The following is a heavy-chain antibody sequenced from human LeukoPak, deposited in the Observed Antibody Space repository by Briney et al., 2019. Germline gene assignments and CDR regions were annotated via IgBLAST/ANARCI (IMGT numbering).Heavy chain of an antibody. V-gene: IGHV3-30*04. CDR1: GFTFSNYA. Sequence: GGSLRLSCAASGFTFSNYAMHWVRQAPGKGLEWVAVIWYDGSNKYYADSVKGRFTISRDNSKNTLYLQMNSLRAEDTAVYYCASFSGGEDYWGQGTLVTVSS. CDR3: ASFSGGEDY. D-gene: IGHD2-15*01. J-gene: IGHJ4*02. CDR2: IWYDGSNK.